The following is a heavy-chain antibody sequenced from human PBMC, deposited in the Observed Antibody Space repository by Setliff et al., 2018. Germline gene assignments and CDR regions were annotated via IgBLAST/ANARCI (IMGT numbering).Heavy chain of an antibody. Sequence: ASVKVSCKASGYIFNSYGIAWVRQAPGQGLEWMGWISPYNGKTNHAQNLQGRVAMTTDTSTSTAYMELRSLRSDDTAVYYCVRDRAAIVVGPPTAAFDIWGQGTMVTVSS. CDR2: ISPYNGKT. V-gene: IGHV1-18*01. CDR1: GYIFNSYG. J-gene: IGHJ3*02. CDR3: VRDRAAIVVGPPTAAFDI. D-gene: IGHD2-2*01.